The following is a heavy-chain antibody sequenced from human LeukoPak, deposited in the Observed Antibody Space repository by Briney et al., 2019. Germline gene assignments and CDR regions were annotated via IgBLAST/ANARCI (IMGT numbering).Heavy chain of an antibody. CDR2: ISGSGGST. D-gene: IGHD3-10*01. J-gene: IGHJ4*02. V-gene: IGHV3-23*01. CDR1: GFTFSSYA. Sequence: GGSLRLSCAASGFTFSSYAMSWVRQAPGKGLEWVSAISGSGGSTYYADSVKGRFTISRDNSKNTLYPQMNSLRAEDTAVYYCAKPFITMVRGVIINGNIFGYWGQGTLVTVSS. CDR3: AKPFITMVRGVIINGNIFGY.